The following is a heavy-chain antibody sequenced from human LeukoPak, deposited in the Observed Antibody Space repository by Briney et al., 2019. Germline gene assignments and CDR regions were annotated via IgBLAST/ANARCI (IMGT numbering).Heavy chain of an antibody. CDR1: GFTFSSYA. J-gene: IGHJ4*02. D-gene: IGHD6-6*01. Sequence: GGSLRLSCAASGFTFSSYAMSWVRQAPGKGLEWVSAISGSGGSTYYADSVKGRFTISRDNSENTLYLQMNSLRAEDTAVYYCAKDGSYSSSSQLDYWGQGTLVTVSS. CDR3: AKDGSYSSSSQLDY. V-gene: IGHV3-23*01. CDR2: ISGSGGST.